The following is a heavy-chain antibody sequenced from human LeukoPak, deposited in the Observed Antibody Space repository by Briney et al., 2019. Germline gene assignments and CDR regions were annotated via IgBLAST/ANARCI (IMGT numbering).Heavy chain of an antibody. CDR3: AGMVRGVTPFFDY. CDR2: IKQDGSEK. J-gene: IGHJ4*02. D-gene: IGHD3-10*01. V-gene: IGHV3-7*01. Sequence: GGSLRLSCAASGFTFSNYWMSWVRQAPGKGLEWVANIKQDGSEKYYVDSVKGRFTISRDNAKNSLYLQMNSLRAEDTAVYYCAGMVRGVTPFFDYWGQGTLVTVSS. CDR1: GFTFSNYW.